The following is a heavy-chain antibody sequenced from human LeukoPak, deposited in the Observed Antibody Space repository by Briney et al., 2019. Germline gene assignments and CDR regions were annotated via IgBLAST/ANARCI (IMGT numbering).Heavy chain of an antibody. D-gene: IGHD3-10*01. CDR2: FIGRGGRT. J-gene: IGHJ4*02. CDR3: AKGSITMVRGVTSFDY. Sequence: GGSLRLSCAAAGFTFSSYAMGWVRQAPGRGLEWVSAFIGRGGRTYYADSVKGRFTISRDNSKNTLYLQMNSLRAEDTAVYYCAKGSITMVRGVTSFDYWGQGTLVTVSS. CDR1: GFTFSSYA. V-gene: IGHV3-23*01.